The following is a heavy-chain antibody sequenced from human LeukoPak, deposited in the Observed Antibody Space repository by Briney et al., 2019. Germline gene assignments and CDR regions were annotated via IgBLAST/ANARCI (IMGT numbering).Heavy chain of an antibody. CDR3: ARGYFDWFLDN. D-gene: IGHD3-9*01. CDR2: IYYTGST. Sequence: SETLSLTCTVSGGAISSYYWTWFRQPPGKGLEWIGYIYYTGSTNYNPSLDSRVTIPVDMSKNQVSLNLKYVTAADTAVYYCARGYFDWFLDNWGRGTLVTVSS. J-gene: IGHJ4*02. CDR1: GGAISSYY. V-gene: IGHV4-59*01.